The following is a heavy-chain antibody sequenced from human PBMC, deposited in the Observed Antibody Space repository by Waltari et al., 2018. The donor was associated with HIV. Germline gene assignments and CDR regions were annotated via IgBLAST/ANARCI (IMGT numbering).Heavy chain of an antibody. J-gene: IGHJ4*02. CDR1: GFPFSSYA. CDR3: AKAAQPIVTTWHFNY. D-gene: IGHD5-12*01. V-gene: IGHV3-23*01. CDR2: IGGSGGST. Sequence: EVQLLESGGGLVQPGGSLRFFCAASGFPFSSYAMNWVRQAPGKGLEWVSTIGGSGGSTYYADSVKGRFTISRDNSKNTLSLQMNSLRAEDTAVYYCAKAAQPIVTTWHFNYWGQGTLVTVSS.